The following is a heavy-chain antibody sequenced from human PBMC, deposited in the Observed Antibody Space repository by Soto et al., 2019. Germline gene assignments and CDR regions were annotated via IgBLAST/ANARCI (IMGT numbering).Heavy chain of an antibody. D-gene: IGHD3-9*01. V-gene: IGHV6-1*01. Sequence: SQTLSLTCAISGDSVPSTSAAWNWIRQSPSRGLEWLGRTFYRSKWYYDYAVSVKSRITINPDTSKNQFSLQLNSVTPEDTAVYYCARDKGLTGYSYAFDIWGQGTMVTVSS. CDR3: ARDKGLTGYSYAFDI. J-gene: IGHJ3*02. CDR1: GDSVPSTSAA. CDR2: TFYRSKWYY.